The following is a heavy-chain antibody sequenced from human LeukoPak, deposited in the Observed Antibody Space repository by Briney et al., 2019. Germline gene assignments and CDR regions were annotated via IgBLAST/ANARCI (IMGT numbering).Heavy chain of an antibody. Sequence: PSETLSLTCAVYGGSFSGYYWSWIRQPPGKGLEWIGEINHSGSTNYNPSLKSRVTISVDTSKNQFSLKLSSVTAADTAVYYCARGKYYGSGSSKRYYYYYGMDVWGQGTTVTVSS. CDR3: ARGKYYGSGSSKRYYYYYGMDV. D-gene: IGHD3-10*01. J-gene: IGHJ6*02. CDR2: INHSGST. CDR1: GGSFSGYY. V-gene: IGHV4-34*01.